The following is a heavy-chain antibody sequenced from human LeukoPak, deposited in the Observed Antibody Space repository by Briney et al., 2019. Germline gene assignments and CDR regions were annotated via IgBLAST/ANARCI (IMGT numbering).Heavy chain of an antibody. V-gene: IGHV3-23*01. J-gene: IGHJ4*02. D-gene: IGHD3-9*01. Sequence: GGSLRLSCAASGFTFSNYAMNWVRQAPGRGLEWVSAISGSGGSTYYADSVKGRFTISRDNSKNTLYLQMNSLRTEDTAVYYCAKAEGYDILTGLDYRGQGTLVTVSS. CDR1: GFTFSNYA. CDR3: AKAEGYDILTGLDY. CDR2: ISGSGGST.